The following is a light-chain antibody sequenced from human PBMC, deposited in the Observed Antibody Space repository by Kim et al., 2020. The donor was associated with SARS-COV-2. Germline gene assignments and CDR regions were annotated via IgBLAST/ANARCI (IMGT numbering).Light chain of an antibody. J-gene: IGLJ3*02. V-gene: IGLV2-11*01. CDR3: TSRDNSGTHQVV. Sequence: QSALTQPRSVSGSPGQSVTISCTGTSSDVGGYNYVSWYQQHPGKAPKLMIYDVSKRPSGVPDRFSGSKSGNTASLTISGLQAEDEADYYCTSRDNSGTHQVVVGGGTKVTVL. CDR1: SSDVGGYNY. CDR2: DVS.